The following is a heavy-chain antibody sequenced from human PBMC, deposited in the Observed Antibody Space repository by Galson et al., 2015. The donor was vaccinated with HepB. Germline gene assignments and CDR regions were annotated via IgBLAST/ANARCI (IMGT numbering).Heavy chain of an antibody. V-gene: IGHV3-30-3*01. CDR3: AREGYCSGTMCQFFDY. J-gene: IGHJ4*02. Sequence: SLRLSCAASGFPFSSYPMHWVRRAPGKGLEWVAIISYDGHNKYYTDSLKGRFTISRDNSKNTLYLQMDSLRAEDTALYYCAREGYCSGTMCQFFDYWGQGTLVTVSS. CDR1: GFPFSSYP. CDR2: ISYDGHNK. D-gene: IGHD2-15*01.